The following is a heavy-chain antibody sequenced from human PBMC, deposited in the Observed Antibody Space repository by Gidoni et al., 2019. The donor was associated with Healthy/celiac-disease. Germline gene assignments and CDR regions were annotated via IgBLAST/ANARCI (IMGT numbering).Heavy chain of an antibody. D-gene: IGHD3-3*01. Sequence: QLQLQESGPGLVKPSETLSLTCTVSGGSISSSSYYWGWIRQPPGKGLEWIGSIYYSGSTYYNPSLKSRVTISVDTSKNQFSLKLSSVTAADTAVYYCARHEATIFGVVSAFDYWGQGTLVTVSS. V-gene: IGHV4-39*01. J-gene: IGHJ4*02. CDR3: ARHEATIFGVVSAFDY. CDR2: IYYSGST. CDR1: GGSISSSSYY.